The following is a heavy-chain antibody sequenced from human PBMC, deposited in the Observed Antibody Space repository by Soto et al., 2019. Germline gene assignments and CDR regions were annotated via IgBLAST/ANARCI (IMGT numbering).Heavy chain of an antibody. CDR2: ISGSGGST. D-gene: IGHD3-16*02. J-gene: IGHJ4*02. CDR3: AKDPPMITFGGVIVWFDY. Sequence: PGGSLRLSCAASGFTFSSFAMSWVRQAPGKGLEWVSAISGSGGSTYYADSVKGRFAISRDNSKNTLYLQMNSLRAEDTAVYYCAKDPPMITFGGVIVWFDYWGQGPLVTVSS. V-gene: IGHV3-23*01. CDR1: GFTFSSFA.